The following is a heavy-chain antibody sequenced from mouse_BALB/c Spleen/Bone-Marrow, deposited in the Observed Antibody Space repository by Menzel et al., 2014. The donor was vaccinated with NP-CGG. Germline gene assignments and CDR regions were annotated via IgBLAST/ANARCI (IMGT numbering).Heavy chain of an antibody. CDR1: GFDFSGYW. V-gene: IGHV4-1*02. D-gene: IGHD1-1*01. CDR2: INPDSTTI. CDR3: ARLSYYGRFAY. J-gene: IGHJ3*01. Sequence: EVQLVESGGGLVQPGGSLKLSCPASGFDFSGYWMSWVRQAPGKGLEWIGEINPDSTTINYAPSRKDKFIISRDNAKNTLSLQMSKVRSEDTALYYCARLSYYGRFAYWGQGTLVTVSA.